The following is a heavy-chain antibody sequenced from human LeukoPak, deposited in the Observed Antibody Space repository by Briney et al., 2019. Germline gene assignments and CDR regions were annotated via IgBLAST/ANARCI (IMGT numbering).Heavy chain of an antibody. V-gene: IGHV4-34*01. J-gene: IGHJ4*02. D-gene: IGHD2-2*01. CDR3: ARGYCSSTSCYVGRRVSKTFDY. Sequence: SETLSLTCTVSGGSIRGSYWSWIRQPPGKGLEWIGEINHSGSTNYNPSLKSRVTISVDTSKNQFSLKLSSVTAADTAVYYCARGYCSSTSCYVGRRVSKTFDYWGQGTLVTVSS. CDR2: INHSGST. CDR1: GGSIRGSY.